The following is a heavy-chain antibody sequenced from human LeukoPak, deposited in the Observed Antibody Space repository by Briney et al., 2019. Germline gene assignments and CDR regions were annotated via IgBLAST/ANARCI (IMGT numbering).Heavy chain of an antibody. CDR3: ARGLFDFDY. CDR2: ITGSGGST. V-gene: IGHV3-23*01. J-gene: IGHJ4*02. CDR1: GFTFDNFA. Sequence: PGGSLRLSCASSGFTFDNFAMTWVRQAPGKGLEWVSEITGSGGSTYYADSVKGRFTISRDNSKNTPYLQMNSLRAEDTAIYYCARGLFDFDYWGQGTLVTVSS. D-gene: IGHD3-10*01.